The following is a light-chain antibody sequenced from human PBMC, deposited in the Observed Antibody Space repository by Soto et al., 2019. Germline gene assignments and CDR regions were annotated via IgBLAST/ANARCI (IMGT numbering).Light chain of an antibody. CDR3: QQRSNWPPIT. Sequence: EIMLSQSPGTLSLYPGERATLSCRASQSVSSDYLSWYQQKPGQPPRLLIYGASYRATGIPARFSGSGSGTDFTLTISSLEPEDFAVYYCQQRSNWPPITFGQGGRLAI. CDR2: GAS. J-gene: IGKJ5*01. V-gene: IGKV3-11*01. CDR1: QSVSSDY.